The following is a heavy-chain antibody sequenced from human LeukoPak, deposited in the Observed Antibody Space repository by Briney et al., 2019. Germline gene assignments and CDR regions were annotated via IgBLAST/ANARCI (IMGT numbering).Heavy chain of an antibody. V-gene: IGHV3-53*01. CDR2: IYSGGST. CDR3: ARSSGYSYGSFDY. D-gene: IGHD5-18*01. CDR1: GFTLSSNY. Sequence: PGGSLRLSCAASGFTLSSNYMSWVRQAPGKGLEWVSVIYSGGSTYYTDSVKGRFTISRDNSKNQLYLQMNSLRAEDTAVYYCARSSGYSYGSFDYWGQGTLVTVSS. J-gene: IGHJ4*02.